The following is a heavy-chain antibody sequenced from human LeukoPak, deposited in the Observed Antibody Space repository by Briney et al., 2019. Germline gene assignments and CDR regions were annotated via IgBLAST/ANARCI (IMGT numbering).Heavy chain of an antibody. J-gene: IGHJ4*02. CDR2: ISIFSCTI. Sequence: GGSLRLSCAASGFTFSSYHMNWVRQAPGKGLEGVSYISIFSCTIYFAASVKGRFTISRDDANILVYLQMNSLRAEDTAVYYCARTNERELAYWGQGTLVTVSS. D-gene: IGHD1-26*01. CDR1: GFTFSSYH. CDR3: ARTNERELAY. V-gene: IGHV3-48*01.